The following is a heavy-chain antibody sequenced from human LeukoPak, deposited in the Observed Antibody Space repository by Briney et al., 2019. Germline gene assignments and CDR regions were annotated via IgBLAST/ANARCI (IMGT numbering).Heavy chain of an antibody. V-gene: IGHV3-9*01. J-gene: IGHJ5*02. CDR1: GFTFDDYA. Sequence: HSGGSLRLSCAASGFTFDDYAMPWVRQAPGKGLEWVSGISCNSGSIGYADSVKGRFTISRDNAKNSLYLQMNSLRAEDTAVYYCAKDFRGDFWSGLRLEPWGEGTLVSVSS. CDR2: ISCNSGSI. CDR3: AKDFRGDFWSGLRLEP. D-gene: IGHD3-3*01.